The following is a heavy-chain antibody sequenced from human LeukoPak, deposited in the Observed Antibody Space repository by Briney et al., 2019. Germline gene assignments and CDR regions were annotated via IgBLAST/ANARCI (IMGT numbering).Heavy chain of an antibody. CDR1: SFSISNGFY. D-gene: IGHD5-12*01. V-gene: IGHV4-38-2*02. CDR3: ARDRGGRTGYASGDFDF. CDR2: VFYSGVT. Sequence: SSETLSLTCVVSSFSISNGFYWVWIRQPPGKGLEWIGNVFYSGVTYYNPSLMSRVTISVDPSKNQFSLKLNSVTAAARAVYYCARDRGGRTGYASGDFDFWGQGVLVTVSS. J-gene: IGHJ4*02.